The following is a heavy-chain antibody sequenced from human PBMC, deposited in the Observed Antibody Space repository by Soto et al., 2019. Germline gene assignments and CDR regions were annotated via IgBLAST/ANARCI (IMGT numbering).Heavy chain of an antibody. CDR3: ARDSPYYDFWSGYLEGFDY. CDR2: ISAYNGNA. Sequence: ASVKVSCKASGYTFTSYGISWVRQAPGQGLEWMGWISAYNGNANYAQKLQGRVTMTTDTSTSTAYMELRSLRSDDTAVYYCARDSPYYDFWSGYLEGFDYWGQGTLVTVSS. J-gene: IGHJ4*02. V-gene: IGHV1-18*01. D-gene: IGHD3-3*01. CDR1: GYTFTSYG.